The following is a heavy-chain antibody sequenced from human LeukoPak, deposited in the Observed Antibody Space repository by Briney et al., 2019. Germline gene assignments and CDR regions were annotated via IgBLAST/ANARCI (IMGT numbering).Heavy chain of an antibody. CDR1: GGSISSSSYY. D-gene: IGHD6-6*01. Sequence: SETLSLTCTVSGGSISSSSYYWGWIRQPPGKGLEWLGGIYYSGSTYYNPSLRSRVTISVDMSKNQFSLKLRSVTAADTAVYYCARNYYQYSSSTAYGYWGQGTLVTVSS. CDR3: ARNYYQYSSSTAYGY. CDR2: IYYSGST. V-gene: IGHV4-39*01. J-gene: IGHJ4*02.